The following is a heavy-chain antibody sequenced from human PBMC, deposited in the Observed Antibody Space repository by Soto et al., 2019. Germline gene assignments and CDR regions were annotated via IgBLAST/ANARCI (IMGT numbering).Heavy chain of an antibody. CDR2: IYYSGST. CDR1: GGSISSGDYY. D-gene: IGHD6-6*01. V-gene: IGHV4-30-4*01. CDR3: ARERPDGARLDP. Sequence: QVQLQESGPGLVKPSQPLSLTCTVSGGSISSGDYYWSWIRQPPGKGLEWIGYIYYSGSTYYNPSLKSRFTISVDTSKNQFSLNLSAVTGADAAVYYCARERPDGARLDPWGQGTLVTGSS. J-gene: IGHJ5*02.